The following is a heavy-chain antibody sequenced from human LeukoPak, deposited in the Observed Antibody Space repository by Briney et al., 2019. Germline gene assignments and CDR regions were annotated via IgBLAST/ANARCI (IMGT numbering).Heavy chain of an antibody. J-gene: IGHJ5*02. CDR2: ISSSSSHT. V-gene: IGHV3-11*06. Sequence: PGGSLRLSCAASGFTFSDYYMSWIRQAPGKGLEWVSYISSSSSHTNYADSVKGRFTISRDNAKNSLYLQMNSLRAEDTAAYYCARNGWDRGPPNWFDPWGQGTLVTVSS. CDR3: ARNGWDRGPPNWFDP. D-gene: IGHD3-10*01. CDR1: GFTFSDYY.